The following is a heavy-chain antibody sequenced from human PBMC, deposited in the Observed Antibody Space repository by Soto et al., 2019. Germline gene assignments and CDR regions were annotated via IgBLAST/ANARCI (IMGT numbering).Heavy chain of an antibody. CDR2: ISAGRST. V-gene: IGHV3-23*01. Sequence: EVQVLESGGDLVQPGGSLRLSCAASGFTFSNYVMNWVRQAPGKGPEWVSGISAGRSTYYADSVKGRFTISRDNSKSTLFLQMDSLRAEDTALYYCTKVRGDPVWGNGTTVTVSS. D-gene: IGHD4-17*01. CDR3: TKVRGDPV. J-gene: IGHJ6*04. CDR1: GFTFSNYV.